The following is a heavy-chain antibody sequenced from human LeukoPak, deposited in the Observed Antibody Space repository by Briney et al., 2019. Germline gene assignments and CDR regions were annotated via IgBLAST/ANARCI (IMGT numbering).Heavy chain of an antibody. J-gene: IGHJ5*02. CDR2: ISSSGSTI. CDR3: STDSPLYSGNYYEVP. CDR1: GFTFSDYY. D-gene: IGHD1-26*01. V-gene: IGHV3-11*01. Sequence: GGSLRLSCAASGFTFSDYYMSWIRQAPGKGLEWVSYISSSGSTIYYADSVKGRFTISRDNAKNSLYLQMNSLKTEDTAVYYCSTDSPLYSGNYYEVPWGQGTLVTVSS.